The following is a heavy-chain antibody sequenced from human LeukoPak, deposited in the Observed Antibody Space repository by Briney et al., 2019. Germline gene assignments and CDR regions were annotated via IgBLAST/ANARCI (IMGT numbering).Heavy chain of an antibody. CDR1: GGSISSYY. CDR2: IYYSGST. J-gene: IGHJ4*02. Sequence: SETLSLTCPVSGGSISSYYWSWIRQPPGKGLEWIGYIYYSGSTNYNPSLKSRVTISVDTSKNQFSLKLSSVTAADTAVYYCARQPSYYFDYWGQGTLVTVSS. V-gene: IGHV4-59*08. CDR3: ARQPSYYFDY. D-gene: IGHD3-16*02.